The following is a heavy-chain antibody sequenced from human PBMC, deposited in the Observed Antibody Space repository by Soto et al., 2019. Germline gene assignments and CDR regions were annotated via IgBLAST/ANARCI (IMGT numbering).Heavy chain of an antibody. V-gene: IGHV4-59*01. J-gene: IGHJ6*02. CDR1: GGSISSYY. CDR2: IYYSGST. D-gene: IGHD5-18*01. Sequence: PSLTCTVSGGSISSYYWSWIRQPPGKGLEWIGYIYYSGSTNYNPSLESRVTISVDTSKNQFSLKLSSVTAADTAVYYCARERGYSYGSDYGMDVWGQGTTVTVSS. CDR3: ARERGYSYGSDYGMDV.